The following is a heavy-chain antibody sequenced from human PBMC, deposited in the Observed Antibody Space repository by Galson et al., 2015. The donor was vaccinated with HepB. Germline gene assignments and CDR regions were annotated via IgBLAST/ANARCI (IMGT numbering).Heavy chain of an antibody. V-gene: IGHV1-69*06. J-gene: IGHJ1*01. Sequence: SVKVSCKASGYTFTSYGISWVRQAPGQGLEWMGGIIPIFGTANYAQKFQGRVTITAVKSTSTAYMELSSLRSEDTAVYYCARAHIPVEMATTDAEYFQHWGQGTLVTVSS. D-gene: IGHD5-24*01. CDR1: GYTFTSYG. CDR2: IIPIFGTA. CDR3: ARAHIPVEMATTDAEYFQH.